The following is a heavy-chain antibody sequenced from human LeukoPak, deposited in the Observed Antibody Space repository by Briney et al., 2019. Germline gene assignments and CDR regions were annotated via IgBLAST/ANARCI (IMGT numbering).Heavy chain of an antibody. CDR3: AREEGGSYKDWFDP. V-gene: IGHV4-31*03. D-gene: IGHD1-26*01. J-gene: IGHJ5*02. CDR1: GGSIGSGDYY. Sequence: PSETLSLTCTVSGGSIGSGDYYWSWIRQHPGKGLEWIGYIFYIGSTHYNPSLKSRVTISADTSKNQFFLKLSSATAADTAVYYCAREEGGSYKDWFDPWGQGVLVTVSS. CDR2: IFYIGST.